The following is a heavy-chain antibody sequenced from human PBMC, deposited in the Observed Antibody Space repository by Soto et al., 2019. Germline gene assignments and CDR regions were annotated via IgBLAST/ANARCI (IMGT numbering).Heavy chain of an antibody. CDR1: GGSISSSNW. D-gene: IGHD2-2*01. J-gene: IGHJ6*02. V-gene: IGHV4-4*02. CDR3: ARVPAAGDYYYGMDV. CDR2: IYHSGST. Sequence: SETLSLTCAVSGGSISSSNWWSWVRQPPGKGLEWIGEIYHSGSTNYNPSLKSRVTISVDKSKNQFSLKLSSVTAADTAVYYCARVPAAGDYYYGMDVWGQGTTVTVSS.